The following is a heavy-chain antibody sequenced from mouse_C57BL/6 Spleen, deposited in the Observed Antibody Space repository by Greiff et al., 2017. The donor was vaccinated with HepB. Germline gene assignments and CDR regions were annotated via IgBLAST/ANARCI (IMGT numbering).Heavy chain of an antibody. CDR3: ARGWGY. CDR1: GYAFSSSW. CDR2: IYPGDGDT. J-gene: IGHJ2*01. V-gene: IGHV1-82*01. Sequence: VQLQQSGPELVKPGASVKISCKASGYAFSSSWMNWVKQRPGKGLEWIGRIYPGDGDTNYKGKFKGKATLTADTSSSTAYMQLSSLTSEDSAVYFCARGWGYWGQGTTLTVSS. D-gene: IGHD2-3*01.